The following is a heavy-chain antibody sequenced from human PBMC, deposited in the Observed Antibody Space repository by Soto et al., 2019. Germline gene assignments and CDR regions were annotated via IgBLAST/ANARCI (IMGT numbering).Heavy chain of an antibody. J-gene: IGHJ6*03. V-gene: IGHV4-59*08. CDR3: ARLSPSGSYYYYYYMDV. Sequence: SETLSLTCTVSGGSISSYYWSWIRQPPGKGLEWIGYIYYSGSTNYNPSLKSRVTISVDTSKNQFSLKLSSVTAADTAVYYSARLSPSGSYYYYYYMDVWGKGTTVTVSS. D-gene: IGHD6-6*01. CDR1: GGSISSYY. CDR2: IYYSGST.